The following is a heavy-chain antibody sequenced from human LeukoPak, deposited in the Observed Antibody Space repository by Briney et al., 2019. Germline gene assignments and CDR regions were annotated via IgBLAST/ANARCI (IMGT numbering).Heavy chain of an antibody. D-gene: IGHD2-15*01. CDR2: IYHSGST. CDR1: GGSISSYY. V-gene: IGHV4-59*12. J-gene: IGHJ4*02. CDR3: ARSATLGDCSGGSCGTWFDY. Sequence: SETLSLTCTVSGGSISSYYWSWIRQPPGKGLEWIGYIYHSGSTNYNPSLKSRVTISVDTSKNQFSLKLSSVTAADTAVYYCARSATLGDCSGGSCGTWFDYWGQGTLVTVSS.